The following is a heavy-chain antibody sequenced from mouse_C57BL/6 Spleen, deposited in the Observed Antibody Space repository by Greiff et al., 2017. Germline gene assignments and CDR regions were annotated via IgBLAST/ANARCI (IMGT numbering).Heavy chain of an antibody. V-gene: IGHV1-72*01. CDR1: GYTFTSYW. Sequence: QVQLQQPGAELVKPGASVKLSCKASGYTFTSYWMHWVKQRPGRGLEWIGRIDPNSSGTNYNEKFKSKATLTVDKSSSTAYMQLSSLASEDSAVCDCGRSSGGGYYWYFDVWGTGTTVTVSS. J-gene: IGHJ1*03. CDR3: GRSSGGGYYWYFDV. D-gene: IGHD1-1*02. CDR2: IDPNSSGT.